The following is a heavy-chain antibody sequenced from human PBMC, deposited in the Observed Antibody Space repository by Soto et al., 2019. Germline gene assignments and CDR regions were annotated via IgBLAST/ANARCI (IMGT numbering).Heavy chain of an antibody. D-gene: IGHD4-4*01. CDR1: GYPFSDNQ. Sequence: GASVKVSCKASGYPFSDNQIHWLRRAPGQGLEWMGWINPNSGGTNYAQKFQGWVTMTRDTSISTAYMELSRLRSDDTAVYYCARGGDYSNHNWFDPWGQGTLVTVSS. V-gene: IGHV1-2*04. CDR2: INPNSGGT. CDR3: ARGGDYSNHNWFDP. J-gene: IGHJ5*02.